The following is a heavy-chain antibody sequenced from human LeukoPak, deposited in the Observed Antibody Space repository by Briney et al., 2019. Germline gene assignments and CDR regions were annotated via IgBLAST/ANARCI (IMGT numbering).Heavy chain of an antibody. CDR1: GGSISSYY. Sequence: PSKTLSLTCTVSGGSISSYYWSWIRQPAGKGLEWIGRIYTSGSTNYNPSLKSRVTMSVDTSKNQFSLKLSSVTAADTAVYYCARERINSSGWYPVYYYGMDVWGQGTTVTVSS. V-gene: IGHV4-4*07. J-gene: IGHJ6*02. CDR2: IYTSGST. D-gene: IGHD6-19*01. CDR3: ARERINSSGWYPVYYYGMDV.